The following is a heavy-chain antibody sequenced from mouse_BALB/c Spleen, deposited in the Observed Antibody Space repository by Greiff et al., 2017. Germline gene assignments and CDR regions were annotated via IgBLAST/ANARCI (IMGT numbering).Heavy chain of an antibody. CDR2: IYPGDGDT. CDR3: ARRQIGAMDY. J-gene: IGHJ4*01. Sequence: VQLQQSGAELVRPGSSVKISCTASGYAFSSYWMNWVKQRPGQGLEWIGQIYPGDGDTNYNGKFKGKATLTADKSSSTTYMQLSSLTSEDSAVCFCARRQIGAMDYWGQGTSVTVSS. CDR1: GYAFSSYW. V-gene: IGHV1-80*01.